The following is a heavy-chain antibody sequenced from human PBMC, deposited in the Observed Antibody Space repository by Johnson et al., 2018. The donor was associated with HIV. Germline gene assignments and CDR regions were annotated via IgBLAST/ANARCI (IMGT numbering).Heavy chain of an antibody. D-gene: IGHD3-22*01. V-gene: IGHV3-74*02. CDR3: ARQLGYYYDSSGYYAEPDDAFDI. CDR1: GFTFSSYW. J-gene: IGHJ3*02. CDR2: INSDGSST. Sequence: MQLVESGGGLVQPEGSLRLSCAASGFTFSSYWMHWVRQAPGKGLVWVSRINSDGSSTSYADSVKGRFTISRDNAKNTLYMQMNSLRAEDTSVYYCARQLGYYYDSSGYYAEPDDAFDIWGQGTMVTVSS.